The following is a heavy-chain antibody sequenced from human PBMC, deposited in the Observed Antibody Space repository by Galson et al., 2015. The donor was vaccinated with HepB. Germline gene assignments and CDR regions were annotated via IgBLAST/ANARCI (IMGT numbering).Heavy chain of an antibody. J-gene: IGHJ4*02. CDR1: GFTFSSYG. Sequence: SLRLSCAASGFTFSSYGMHWVRQAPGKGLEWVAFIRYDGSNKYYADSVKGRFTISRDNSKNTLYLQMNSLRAEDTAVYYCAKDTALSRRYYDSSGGPTDWGQGTLVTVSS. CDR2: IRYDGSNK. CDR3: AKDTALSRRYYDSSGGPTD. D-gene: IGHD3-22*01. V-gene: IGHV3-30*02.